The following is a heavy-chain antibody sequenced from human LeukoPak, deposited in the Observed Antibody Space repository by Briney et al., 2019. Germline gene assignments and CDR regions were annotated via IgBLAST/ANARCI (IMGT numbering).Heavy chain of an antibody. CDR3: ARGVFPPRGAVTTFLDY. CDR1: GGSFCGYS. J-gene: IGHJ4*02. V-gene: IGHV4-34*01. Sequence: SETLSLTCAVYGGSFCGYSSSWICHTPGKGLEWIGEINHSGSTNYNPSLKSRVTISVDTSKTQFSLKLSSVTAADTAVYYCARGVFPPRGAVTTFLDYWGQGTLVTVSS. CDR2: INHSGST. D-gene: IGHD4-17*01.